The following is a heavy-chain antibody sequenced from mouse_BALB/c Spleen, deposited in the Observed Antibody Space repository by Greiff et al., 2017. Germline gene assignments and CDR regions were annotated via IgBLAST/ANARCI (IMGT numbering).Heavy chain of an antibody. Sequence: QVQLQQSGAELVRPGTSVKVSCKASGYAFTNYLIEWVKQRPGQGLEWIGVINPGSGGTNYNEKFKGKATLTADKSSSTAYMQLSSLTSDDSEVFCCARWSGDYWGQGTTLTVSS. CDR3: ARWSGDY. CDR1: GYAFTNYL. CDR2: INPGSGGT. D-gene: IGHD1-3*01. J-gene: IGHJ2*01. V-gene: IGHV1-54*01.